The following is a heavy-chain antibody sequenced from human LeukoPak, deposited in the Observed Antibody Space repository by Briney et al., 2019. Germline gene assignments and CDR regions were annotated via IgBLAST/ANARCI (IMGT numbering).Heavy chain of an antibody. D-gene: IGHD2-15*01. Sequence: SETLSLTCAVYGGSFSGYYWSWIRQPPGKGLEWIGEINHSGSTNYNPSLKSRVTISVDTSKNQFSLKLSSVTAADTAVYYCARVGYCSGGSCLEVFDPWAREPWSPSPQ. V-gene: IGHV4-34*01. J-gene: IGHJ5*02. CDR3: ARVGYCSGGSCLEVFDP. CDR1: GGSFSGYY. CDR2: INHSGST.